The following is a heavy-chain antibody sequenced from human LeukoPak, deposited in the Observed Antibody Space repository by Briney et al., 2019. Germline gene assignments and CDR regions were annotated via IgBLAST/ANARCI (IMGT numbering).Heavy chain of an antibody. Sequence: PGGSLRLSCAASGFTFSSYWMSWVRQAPGKGLQWVANINQDGNEKYSVDSVKGRFTISRVNAKNSLYLQMNSLRAEDTAVYYCAREYYSDSSGSDYWGQGTLVTVSS. CDR1: GFTFSSYW. D-gene: IGHD3-22*01. V-gene: IGHV3-7*05. CDR3: AREYYSDSSGSDY. CDR2: INQDGNEK. J-gene: IGHJ4*02.